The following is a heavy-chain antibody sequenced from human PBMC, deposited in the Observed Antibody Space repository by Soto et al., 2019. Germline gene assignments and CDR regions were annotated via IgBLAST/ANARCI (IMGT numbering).Heavy chain of an antibody. Sequence: SETLSLTCTVSGGPISSYYWSWIRQPPGKGLEWIGYIYYSGSTNYNPSLKSRVTISVDTSKNQFSLKLSSVTAADTAVYYCGRANLYDSSGYYYPYFDYWGQGTLVTVSS. J-gene: IGHJ4*02. CDR2: IYYSGST. CDR1: GGPISSYY. CDR3: GRANLYDSSGYYYPYFDY. D-gene: IGHD3-22*01. V-gene: IGHV4-59*01.